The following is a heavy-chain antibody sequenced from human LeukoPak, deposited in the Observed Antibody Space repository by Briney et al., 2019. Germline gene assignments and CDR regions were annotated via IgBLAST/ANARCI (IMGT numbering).Heavy chain of an antibody. J-gene: IGHJ4*02. D-gene: IGHD3-22*01. Sequence: SETLSLTCAVSGGSISSYYWSWIRQPAGKGLEWIGRIYTSGSTNYNPSLKSRVTMSVDTSKNQFSLKLSSVTAADTAVYYCARGMDSSGYYALDYWGQGTLVTVSS. CDR2: IYTSGST. V-gene: IGHV4-4*07. CDR3: ARGMDSSGYYALDY. CDR1: GGSISSYY.